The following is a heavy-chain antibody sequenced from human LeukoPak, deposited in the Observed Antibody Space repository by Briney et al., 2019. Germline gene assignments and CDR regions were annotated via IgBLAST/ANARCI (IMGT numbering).Heavy chain of an antibody. CDR2: INPNGGGT. Sequence: RASLKVSCKSSGYTFTAYYIHWVRQVPGHGLEWMGWINPNGGGTNYAQKFQGRVSLARDTSISTAYMELSGLTSDDTALYYCARGFGGSTFSYWGQGTLVTVSS. CDR3: ARGFGGSTFSY. J-gene: IGHJ4*02. D-gene: IGHD2-15*01. V-gene: IGHV1-2*02. CDR1: GYTFTAYY.